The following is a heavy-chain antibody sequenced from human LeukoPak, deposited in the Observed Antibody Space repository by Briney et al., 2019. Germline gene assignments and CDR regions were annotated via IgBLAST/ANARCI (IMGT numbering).Heavy chain of an antibody. J-gene: IGHJ5*02. Sequence: GGSLRLSCAASGFNFSNYALHWVRQAPGKGLEWVTVISFDGRNKYYADSVKGRFTLSRDNSKNTVYLQIDSLRHEDTALYYXXXGQTGYTSSSWFDPWGQGTLVTVSS. CDR2: ISFDGRNK. D-gene: IGHD6-13*01. CDR1: GFNFSNYA. CDR3: XXGQTGYTSSSWFDP. V-gene: IGHV3-30*04.